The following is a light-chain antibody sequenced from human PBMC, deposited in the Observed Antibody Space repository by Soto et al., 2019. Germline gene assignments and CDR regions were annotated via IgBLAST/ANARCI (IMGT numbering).Light chain of an antibody. J-gene: IGKJ4*01. Sequence: IEMAQAPSYLSASVGDGVTLTCRASQSISSYLNWYQQTQGKPPKLLIYAASSLQSGVPSRFSGRGSWTDCTLTISSLQPEDVETYYCQQSYSDPLTFGGGTKVEIK. CDR1: QSISSY. CDR2: AAS. V-gene: IGKV1-39*01. CDR3: QQSYSDPLT.